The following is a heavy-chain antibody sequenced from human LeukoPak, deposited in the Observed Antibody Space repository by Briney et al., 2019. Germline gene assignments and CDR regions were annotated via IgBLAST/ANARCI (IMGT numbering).Heavy chain of an antibody. CDR2: INPNSGGT. CDR3: ARDRCSGGSCYNDY. J-gene: IGHJ4*02. D-gene: IGHD2-15*01. Sequence: ASVKLSFNSSVYTFTGYYMHWVRKAPLQGLEWMGWINPNSGGTNYAQKFPGRVTMTRDTSISTAYMELSRLRSDDTAVYYCARDRCSGGSCYNDYWGQEKLVTVSS. CDR1: VYTFTGYY. V-gene: IGHV1-2*02.